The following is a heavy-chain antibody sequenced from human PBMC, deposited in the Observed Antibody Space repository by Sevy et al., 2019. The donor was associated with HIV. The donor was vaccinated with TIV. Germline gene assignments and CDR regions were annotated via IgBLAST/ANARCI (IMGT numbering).Heavy chain of an antibody. Sequence: SETLSLTCVVYTGCLSGYYWSWIRQPPGKGLEWIGEINHSGSTNYNPALKSRVTISADTSKNQFSLKLRSVTAADTAVYYCATRRGHLSFDYWGQGTLVTVSS. CDR2: INHSGST. CDR3: ATRRGHLSFDY. V-gene: IGHV4-34*01. CDR1: TGCLSGYY. J-gene: IGHJ4*02.